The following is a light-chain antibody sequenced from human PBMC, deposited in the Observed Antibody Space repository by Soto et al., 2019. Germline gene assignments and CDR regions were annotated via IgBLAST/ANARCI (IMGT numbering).Light chain of an antibody. CDR3: QQTSSAPPLT. Sequence: DIQMTQSPTSLSASVGDRVTISCRASQRIGTYLAWYHQKPGQAPRLLISGASSVQSGVPPKFSGSGSATDFILTISSLRLEDIATFYCQQTSSAPPLTFGQGTKVEIK. CDR2: GAS. V-gene: IGKV1-39*01. CDR1: QRIGTY. J-gene: IGKJ1*01.